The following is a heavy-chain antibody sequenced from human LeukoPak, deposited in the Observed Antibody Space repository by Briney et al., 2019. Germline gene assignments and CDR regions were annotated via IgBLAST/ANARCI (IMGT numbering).Heavy chain of an antibody. V-gene: IGHV3-9*01. D-gene: IGHD5-18*01. CDR2: ISWNSSTI. CDR3: ARDQIQLWDYYYYYMDV. Sequence: QPGRSLRLSCAASGFTFDDYAMHWVRQAPGKGLEWVSGISWNSSTIYYADSVKGRFTISRDNAKNSLYLQMNSLRAEDTAVYYCARDQIQLWDYYYYYMDVWGKGTTVTVSS. J-gene: IGHJ6*03. CDR1: GFTFDDYA.